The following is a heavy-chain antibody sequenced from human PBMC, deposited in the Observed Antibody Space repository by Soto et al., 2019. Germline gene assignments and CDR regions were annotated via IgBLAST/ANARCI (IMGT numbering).Heavy chain of an antibody. CDR2: TYYRSKWYN. Sequence: SQTLSLTCAISGESVSNNTAAWNWIRQSPSRGLEWLGRTYYRSKWYNEYALSVKSRISINPDTSKNQFSLQLNSVTPEDTAVYYCARERDCSNSRCYLYGLDVWGQGTTVTVSS. CDR1: GESVSNNTAA. V-gene: IGHV6-1*01. J-gene: IGHJ6*02. CDR3: ARERDCSNSRCYLYGLDV. D-gene: IGHD2-2*01.